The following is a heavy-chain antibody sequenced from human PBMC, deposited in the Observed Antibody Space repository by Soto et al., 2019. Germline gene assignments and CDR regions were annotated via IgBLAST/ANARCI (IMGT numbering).Heavy chain of an antibody. CDR3: AREMRTTVVTRTNWFDP. D-gene: IGHD4-17*01. CDR2: IYYSGST. CDR1: GGSISSGGYY. J-gene: IGHJ5*02. Sequence: VQLQESGPGLVKPSQTLSLTCTVSGGSISSGGYYWSWIRQHPGKGLEWIGYIYYSGSTYYNPSLKSRVTISVDTSKNQFSLKLSSVTAADTAVYYCAREMRTTVVTRTNWFDPWGQGTLVTVSS. V-gene: IGHV4-31*03.